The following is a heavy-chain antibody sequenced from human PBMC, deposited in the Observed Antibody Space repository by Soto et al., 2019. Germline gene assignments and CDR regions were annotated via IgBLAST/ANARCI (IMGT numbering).Heavy chain of an antibody. CDR3: ASDGPYFDY. V-gene: IGHV3-30*03. CDR1: GFTFSNFG. CDR2: TSHDGASE. J-gene: IGHJ4*02. Sequence: GSLRLSCSASGFTFSNFGMHWVRQAPGKGLEWVGTTSHDGASESYADSVKCRCTIFRDNSKDTLYLQMSSLRPEDTAVYYCASDGPYFDYRGQGTVVT.